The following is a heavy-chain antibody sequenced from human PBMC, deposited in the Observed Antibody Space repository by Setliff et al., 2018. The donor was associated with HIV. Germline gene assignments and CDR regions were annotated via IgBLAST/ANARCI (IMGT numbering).Heavy chain of an antibody. Sequence: PSETLSLTCIVSGGSINSTSYYWGWIRQPPGQGLEWIGSIYYSGSTYYNPSLKSRVTISVDTSKNQFSLKLTSVTAADTAVYYCARGHDSSGYFGIDYWGQGTLVTVSS. D-gene: IGHD3-22*01. CDR1: GGSINSTSYY. CDR3: ARGHDSSGYFGIDY. CDR2: IYYSGST. V-gene: IGHV4-39*01. J-gene: IGHJ4*02.